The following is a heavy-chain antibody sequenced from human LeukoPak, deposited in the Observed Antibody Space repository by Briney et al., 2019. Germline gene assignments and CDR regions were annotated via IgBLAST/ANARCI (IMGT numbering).Heavy chain of an antibody. J-gene: IGHJ4*02. V-gene: IGHV3-23*01. Sequence: GGSLRLSCAASGFTFSSYAMSWVRRAPGKGLEWVSAISGSGGSTYYADSVKGRFTISRDNSKNTLYLQMNSLRAEDTAVYYCAKDEDLRGSPTARFDYWGQGTLVTVSS. D-gene: IGHD4-11*01. CDR2: ISGSGGST. CDR1: GFTFSSYA. CDR3: AKDEDLRGSPTARFDY.